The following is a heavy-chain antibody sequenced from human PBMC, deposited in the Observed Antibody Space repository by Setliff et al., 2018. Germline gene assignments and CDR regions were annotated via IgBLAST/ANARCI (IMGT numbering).Heavy chain of an antibody. V-gene: IGHV3-9*01. CDR3: GRGFSRIEGWGNWFDP. Sequence: SLRLSCVMSGFTFEDYGMHWVRQATGKVLEWVSGINWNSAFIGYADSVKGRFTISRDNAKNSLYFEMRSLRAEDTAVYYGGRGFSRIEGWGNWFDPWGQGILVTVSS. CDR2: INWNSAFI. D-gene: IGHD2-15*01. CDR1: GFTFEDYG. J-gene: IGHJ5*02.